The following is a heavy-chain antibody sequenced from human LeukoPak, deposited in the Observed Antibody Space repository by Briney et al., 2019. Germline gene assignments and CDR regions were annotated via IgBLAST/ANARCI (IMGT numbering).Heavy chain of an antibody. Sequence: SETLSLTCTVSGGSISSYYWSWIRQPPGKGLEWIGYIYHSGSTYYNPSLKSRVTISVDRSKNQFSLKLSSVTAADTAVYYCARAAEVDYGDYWDAFDIWGQGTMVTVSS. D-gene: IGHD4-17*01. CDR1: GGSISSYY. CDR2: IYHSGST. CDR3: ARAAEVDYGDYWDAFDI. J-gene: IGHJ3*02. V-gene: IGHV4-59*12.